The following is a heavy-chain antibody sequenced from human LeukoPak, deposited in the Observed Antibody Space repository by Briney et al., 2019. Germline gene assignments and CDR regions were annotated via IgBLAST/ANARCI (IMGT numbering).Heavy chain of an antibody. CDR3: ARAVEMATIFDY. CDR1: GFTFSSYW. V-gene: IGHV3-7*03. J-gene: IGHJ4*02. Sequence: GGSLRLSCAASGFTFSSYWVSWVRQAPGKGLEWVANIKQDGSEKYYVDSVKGRFTISRDNAKNSLYLQMNSLRAEDTAVYYCARAVEMATIFDYWGQGTLVTVSS. D-gene: IGHD5-24*01. CDR2: IKQDGSEK.